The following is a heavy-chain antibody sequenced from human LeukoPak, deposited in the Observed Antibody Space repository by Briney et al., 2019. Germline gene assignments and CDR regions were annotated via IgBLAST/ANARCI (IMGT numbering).Heavy chain of an antibody. J-gene: IGHJ6*01. CDR3: ARHGPLYEYFYYNMDV. CDR1: GDSISSYY. V-gene: IGHV4-59*08. Sequence: SETLSDTRTVSGDSISSYYWSGIWQPPGKGLEWIGYIYYSGSTDYNPSLKSRVTISVDTSKNQFSLKLSSVTAADTAVYYCARHGPLYEYFYYNMDVWGQSTGVTVSS. D-gene: IGHD5/OR15-5a*01. CDR2: IYYSGST.